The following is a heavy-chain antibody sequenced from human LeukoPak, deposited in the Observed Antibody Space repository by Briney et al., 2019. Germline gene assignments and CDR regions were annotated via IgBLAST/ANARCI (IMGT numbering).Heavy chain of an antibody. CDR3: ARGQLVLRFLEWLSRYGMDV. CDR1: GYTFTSYY. D-gene: IGHD3-3*01. CDR2: INPSGGST. Sequence: GASVKVSCKASGYTFTSYYMHWVRQAPGQGLEWMGIINPSGGSTSYAQKFQGRVTMTRDTSTSTAYVELSSLRSEDTAVYYCARGQLVLRFLEWLSRYGMDVWGQGTTVTVSS. V-gene: IGHV1-46*01. J-gene: IGHJ6*02.